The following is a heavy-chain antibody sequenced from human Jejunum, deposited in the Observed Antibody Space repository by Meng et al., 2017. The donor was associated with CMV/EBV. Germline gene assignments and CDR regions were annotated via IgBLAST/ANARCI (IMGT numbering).Heavy chain of an antibody. J-gene: IGHJ6*02. V-gene: IGHV4-30-4*08. CDR2: SYYSGNT. Sequence: GDYYWSWLRQPPGKGPEWIGYSYYSGNTYYNPSPKSRVTISVDTSKNQFSLRLTSMTAADTAVYYCARGAQLLPPPTYYYYGLDVWGQGTTVTVSS. D-gene: IGHD5-18*01. CDR3: ARGAQLLPPPTYYYYGLDV. CDR1: GDYY.